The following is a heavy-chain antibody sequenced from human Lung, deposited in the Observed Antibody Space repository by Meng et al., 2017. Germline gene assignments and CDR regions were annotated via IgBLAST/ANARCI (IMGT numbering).Heavy chain of an antibody. Sequence: EVQLVESGGGRVTPGGSLRLSWAASGFTFSNYSMNWVRQAPGKELEWVSSISSDSRYIFYADSVKGRFTISRDNGKKLLYLQMNSLSPEDTAVFYCARFETVGVATGDFWGQGTLVTVSS. D-gene: IGHD2-15*01. CDR1: GFTFSNYS. CDR3: ARFETVGVATGDF. J-gene: IGHJ4*02. CDR2: ISSDSRYI. V-gene: IGHV3-21*01.